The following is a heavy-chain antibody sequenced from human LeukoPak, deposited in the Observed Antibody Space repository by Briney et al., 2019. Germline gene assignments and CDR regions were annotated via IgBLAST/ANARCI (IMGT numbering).Heavy chain of an antibody. Sequence: GGSLRLSCAASGFTFSSYAMSWVRQAPGKGLEWVSAISGSGGSTYYADSVKGRFTISRDNSKNTLYLRMNSLRAEDTAVYYCAKDNRIPLLPFDYWGQGTLVTVSS. CDR3: AKDNRIPLLPFDY. V-gene: IGHV3-23*01. CDR1: GFTFSSYA. J-gene: IGHJ4*02. D-gene: IGHD2-21*02. CDR2: ISGSGGST.